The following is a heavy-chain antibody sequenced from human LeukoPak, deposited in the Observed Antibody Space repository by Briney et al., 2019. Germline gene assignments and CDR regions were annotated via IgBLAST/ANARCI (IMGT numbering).Heavy chain of an antibody. J-gene: IGHJ5*02. CDR2: IYHSGST. CDR3: ARGVGALRVGWFDP. CDR1: GGSISSSNW. D-gene: IGHD3-16*01. Sequence: SGTLSLTCAVSGGSISSSNWWSWIRQPPGKGLEWIGYIYHSGSTYYNPSLKSRVTISVDRSKNQFSLKLSSVTAADTAVYYCARGVGALRVGWFDPWGQGTLVTVSS. V-gene: IGHV4-4*02.